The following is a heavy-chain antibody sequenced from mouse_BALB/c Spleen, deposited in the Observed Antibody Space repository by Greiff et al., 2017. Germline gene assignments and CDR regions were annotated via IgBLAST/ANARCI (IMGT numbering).Heavy chain of an antibody. V-gene: IGHV1-4*01. CDR3: ARSAIYYYGSSYVGDYAMDY. D-gene: IGHD1-1*01. Sequence: LQESGAELAKPGASVKMSCKASGYTFTSYLMHWVKQRPGQGLEWIGYINPSTGYTEYNQKFKDKATLTADKSSSTAYMQLSSLTSDDSAVYYCARSAIYYYGSSYVGDYAMDYWGQGTSVTVSA. J-gene: IGHJ4*01. CDR2: INPSTGYT. CDR1: GYTFTSYL.